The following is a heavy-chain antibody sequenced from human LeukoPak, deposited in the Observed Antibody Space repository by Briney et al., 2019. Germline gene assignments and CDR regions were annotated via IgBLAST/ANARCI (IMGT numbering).Heavy chain of an antibody. CDR3: ATDLSGRHDY. CDR2: IDTEGNTI. J-gene: IGHJ4*02. CDR1: GFTFSTYW. Sequence: GGSLRLSCAASGFTFSTYWMHWVRHTPGKGLVWVSRIDTEGNTINYADSVKGRFTISRDNAGDTLYLQMNGLRAEDTGVYYCATDLSGRHDYWGQGTLVTVSS. D-gene: IGHD5-12*01. V-gene: IGHV3-74*01.